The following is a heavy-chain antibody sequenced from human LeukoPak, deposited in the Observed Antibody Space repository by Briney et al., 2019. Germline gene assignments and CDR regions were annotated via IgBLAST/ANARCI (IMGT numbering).Heavy chain of an antibody. CDR3: ARVLFTYGSGSYGFDY. D-gene: IGHD3-10*01. CDR2: ISSSSSYI. Sequence: PGGSLRLSCAASGFTFSSYSMNWVRQAPGKGLEWVSSISSSSSYIYYADSVKGRFTISRDNAKNSLYLQMNSLRAEDTAVYYCARVLFTYGSGSYGFDYWGQGTLVTVSS. V-gene: IGHV3-21*01. CDR1: GFTFSSYS. J-gene: IGHJ4*02.